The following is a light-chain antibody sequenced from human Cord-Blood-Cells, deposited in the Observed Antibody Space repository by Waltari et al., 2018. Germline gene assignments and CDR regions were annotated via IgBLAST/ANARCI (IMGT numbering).Light chain of an antibody. CDR1: SSDVGSYNS. Sequence: QSALTQPPSVSGSPGQSVPISCTGTSSDVGSYNSVSWYQQPPGTAPKLMIYEVSTRPSGVPDRFSGSKSGNTASLTISGLQAEDEADYYCSSYTSSSTYVFGTGTKVTVL. V-gene: IGLV2-18*02. CDR2: EVS. J-gene: IGLJ1*01. CDR3: SSYTSSSTYV.